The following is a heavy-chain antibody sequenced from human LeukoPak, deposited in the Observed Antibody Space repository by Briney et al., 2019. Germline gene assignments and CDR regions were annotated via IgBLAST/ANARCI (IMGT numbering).Heavy chain of an antibody. CDR3: ARDRSGSSSVDDAFDI. CDR1: GFSFENYN. J-gene: IGHJ3*02. D-gene: IGHD1-26*01. V-gene: IGHV3-21*01. CDR2: INVITGYI. Sequence: GGSLRLSCAASGFSFENYNMNWVRQAPGKGLEWVAYINVITGYIYYADSLKGRFTISRDNAKKSLFLEMNSLRVEDTAVYYCARDRSGSSSVDDAFDIWGQGVMVTVSS.